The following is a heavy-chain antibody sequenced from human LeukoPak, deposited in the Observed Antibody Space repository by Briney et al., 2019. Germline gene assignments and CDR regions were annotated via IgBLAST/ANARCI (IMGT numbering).Heavy chain of an antibody. D-gene: IGHD5-24*01. J-gene: IGHJ4*02. V-gene: IGHV4-59*08. Sequence: PSETLSLTCTVSGGSIRNYYWSWIRQPPGKGLEWIGYIYYSGNTNQNPSLKSRVTISVDTSKNQFSLKLSFVTAADTAVYYCVRHARDGYNYVEYWGQGALVTVSS. CDR1: GGSIRNYY. CDR2: IYYSGNT. CDR3: VRHARDGYNYVEY.